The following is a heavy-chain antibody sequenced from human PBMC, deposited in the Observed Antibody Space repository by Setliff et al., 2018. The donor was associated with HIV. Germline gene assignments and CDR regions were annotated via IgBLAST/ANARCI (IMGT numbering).Heavy chain of an antibody. CDR3: TADRASVWYGH. Sequence: TLSLTCTVSGDSSGINYWAWIRQPPGKGLEWIGSVSYAGTTYYNPSLEGRVSMSFDSSKSQFSLRLRSMAAADAATYYCTADRASVWYGHWGQGTLVTVSS. J-gene: IGHJ5*02. V-gene: IGHV4-59*04. CDR1: GDSSGINY. CDR2: VSYAGTT. D-gene: IGHD6-19*01.